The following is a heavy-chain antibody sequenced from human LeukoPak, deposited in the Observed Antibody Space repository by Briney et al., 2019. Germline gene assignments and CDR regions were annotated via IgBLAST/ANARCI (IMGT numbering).Heavy chain of an antibody. CDR1: GYSFTNYW. CDR2: IYPGDSDT. V-gene: IGHV5-51*01. D-gene: IGHD3-22*01. CDR3: ARRFDSSAYWEY. Sequence: GESLKISCKGSGYSFTNYWTGWMRQMPGKGLEWMGIIYPGDSDTRYNPSFQGQVTISADKSISTAYLQWRSVKASDTAMYYCARRFDSSAYWEYWGQGALVTVSS. J-gene: IGHJ4*02.